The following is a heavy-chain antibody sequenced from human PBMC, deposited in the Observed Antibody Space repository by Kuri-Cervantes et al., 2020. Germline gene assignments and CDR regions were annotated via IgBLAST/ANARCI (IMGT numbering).Heavy chain of an antibody. Sequence: GGSLRLSCAASGFTVSSNYMSWVRQAPGKGLEWVSVIYSGGSTYYADSVKGGFTISRDNSKNTLYLQMNSLRAEDTAVYYCARDRDDAFDIWGQGTMVTVSS. J-gene: IGHJ3*02. CDR3: ARDRDDAFDI. CDR2: IYSGGST. CDR1: GFTVSSNY. V-gene: IGHV3-66*01.